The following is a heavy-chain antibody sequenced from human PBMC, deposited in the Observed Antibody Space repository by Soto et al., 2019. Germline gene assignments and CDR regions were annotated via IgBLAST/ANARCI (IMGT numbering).Heavy chain of an antibody. D-gene: IGHD2-8*02. CDR3: ARGDYGTGGYPFPYVDY. Sequence: HEHLVQSGAEVKRPEASLKVSCKASGYSFTGYYIHWVRQAPGQGLEWMGWINPDSGATNYAQNFQGRVTLTSDTSISTASMDLTSLTSDDTAVYYCARGDYGTGGYPFPYVDYWGQGTLVIVSS. CDR2: INPDSGAT. J-gene: IGHJ4*02. V-gene: IGHV1-2*02. CDR1: GYSFTGYY.